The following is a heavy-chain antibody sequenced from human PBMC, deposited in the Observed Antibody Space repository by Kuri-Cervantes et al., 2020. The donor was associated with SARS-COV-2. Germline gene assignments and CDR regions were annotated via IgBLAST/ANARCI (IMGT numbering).Heavy chain of an antibody. CDR3: ARDCSGTDCNVIVYALSD. J-gene: IGHJ4*02. CDR2: IIPIFGTA. D-gene: IGHD2-8*01. CDR1: GYTFTSYG. Sequence: SVKVSCKASGYTFTSYGISWVRQAPGQGLEWMGGIIPIFGTANYAQKFQGRVTITADESTSTAYMELSSLRSEDTAVYYCARDCSGTDCNVIVYALSDWGQGTLVTVSS. V-gene: IGHV1-69*13.